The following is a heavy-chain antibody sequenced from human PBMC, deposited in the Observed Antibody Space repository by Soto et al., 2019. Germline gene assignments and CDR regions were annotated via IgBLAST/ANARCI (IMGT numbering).Heavy chain of an antibody. CDR3: ARLFDTTGWFDY. D-gene: IGHD1-1*01. Sequence: LKISCNGSVSTFTSYWIGCTRQMPGKGLERMEIIYPGDSDTRYSPSFQGQVTSSADKSITPACLQWSSRKASDTTIYHCARLFDTTGWFDYWGQGTPVTVSS. CDR2: IYPGDSDT. J-gene: IGHJ5*01. CDR1: VSTFTSYW. V-gene: IGHV5-51*01.